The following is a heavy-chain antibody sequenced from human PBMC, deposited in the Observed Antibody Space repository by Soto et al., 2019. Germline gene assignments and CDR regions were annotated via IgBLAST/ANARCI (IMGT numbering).Heavy chain of an antibody. CDR3: ARASMYIWNDH. J-gene: IGHJ5*02. CDR2: VNPSSGNT. CDR1: GYTFTTYD. D-gene: IGHD1-20*01. V-gene: IGHV1-8*02. Sequence: QVQLVQSGAEVKRPGASVKVSFEASGYTFTTYDINWVRQASGQGLAWMGCVNPSSGNTVYAQKFHGRVTMTRDTSISTAYMELSSLKSDDTAIYYCARASMYIWNDHWGQGTLVTVSS.